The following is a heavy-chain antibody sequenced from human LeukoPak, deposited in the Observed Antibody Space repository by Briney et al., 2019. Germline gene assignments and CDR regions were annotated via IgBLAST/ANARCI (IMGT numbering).Heavy chain of an antibody. CDR1: GYTFTSYG. V-gene: IGHV1-18*01. Sequence: ASVKVSCKASGYTFTSYGISWVRQAPGQGLEWMGWISAYNGNTNYAQKLQGRVTMTTDTSTSTAYMKLRSLRSDDTAVYYCARVPPDYYDSSGYYYFTFDYWGQGTLVTVSS. CDR2: ISAYNGNT. CDR3: ARVPPDYYDSSGYYYFTFDY. J-gene: IGHJ4*02. D-gene: IGHD3-22*01.